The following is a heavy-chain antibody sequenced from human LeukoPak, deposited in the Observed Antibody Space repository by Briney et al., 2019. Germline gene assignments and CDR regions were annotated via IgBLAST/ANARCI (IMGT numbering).Heavy chain of an antibody. CDR3: TRHWSTGNSFYRFDF. CDR2: IYSDGTT. V-gene: IGHV4-61*02. D-gene: IGHD4-23*01. J-gene: IGHJ4*02. Sequence: SSETLSLTCSVSGGSVSGGSYHWTWIRQPAGKGLEWIGRIYSDGTTNYNPSLKSRVTISVDTSKNQFSLKLSSVTAADTAVYYCTRHWSTGNSFYRFDFWGQGTLVTVSS. CDR1: GGSVSGGSYH.